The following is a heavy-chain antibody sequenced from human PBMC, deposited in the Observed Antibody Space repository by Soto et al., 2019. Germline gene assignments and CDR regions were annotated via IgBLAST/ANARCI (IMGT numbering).Heavy chain of an antibody. D-gene: IGHD3-3*02. Sequence: GGSLRLSCAASGFTFSSYAMSWVRQVPGKGLEWVSTVTGSGDNTIYAGSVKGRFTISRDNSNNTLYLQMNSLRAEDTAVYYCARDGHVTHWYYYMDVWGKGTTVTVSS. CDR3: ARDGHVTHWYYYMDV. V-gene: IGHV3-23*01. CDR1: GFTFSSYA. J-gene: IGHJ6*03. CDR2: VTGSGDNT.